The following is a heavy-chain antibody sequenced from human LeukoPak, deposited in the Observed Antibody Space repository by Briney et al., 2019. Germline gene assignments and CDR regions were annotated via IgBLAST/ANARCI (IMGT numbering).Heavy chain of an antibody. CDR1: GGSISSYY. J-gene: IGHJ6*03. D-gene: IGHD6-6*01. V-gene: IGHV4-4*07. Sequence: SETLSLTCTVSGGSISSYYWSWIRQPAGKGLEWSGRIYTSGSTNYNPSLKSRVTMSVDTSKNQFSLKLSSVTAADTAVYYCAREGGAARVYYYYYYMDVWGKGTTVTVSS. CDR3: AREGGAARVYYYYYYMDV. CDR2: IYTSGST.